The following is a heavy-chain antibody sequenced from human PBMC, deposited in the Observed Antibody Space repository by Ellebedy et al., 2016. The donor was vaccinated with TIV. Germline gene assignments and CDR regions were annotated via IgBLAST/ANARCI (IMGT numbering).Heavy chain of an antibody. D-gene: IGHD6-19*01. CDR1: SGSISSYY. Sequence: MPSETLSLTCTVSSGSISSYYWIRIRQPQGKGLEWIGHIYHSGSTNHNPALKSRVTMSIDTSENQFSLKLSSVTAADTAVYYCAKKHRSGWYFDYWGQGTPVTVSS. V-gene: IGHV4-59*01. J-gene: IGHJ4*02. CDR2: IYHSGST. CDR3: AKKHRSGWYFDY.